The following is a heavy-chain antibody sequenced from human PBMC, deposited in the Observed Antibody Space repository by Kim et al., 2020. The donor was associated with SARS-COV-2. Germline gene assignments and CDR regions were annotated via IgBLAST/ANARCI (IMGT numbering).Heavy chain of an antibody. Sequence: ASVKVSCKASGYTFTGYYMHWVRQAPGQGLEWMGRINPNSGGTNYAQKFQGRVTMTRDTSISTAYMELSRLRSDDTAVYYCARVWGSKLLHFDLWGRGTLVTVSS. CDR3: ARVWGSKLLHFDL. CDR1: GYTFTGYY. D-gene: IGHD2-15*01. CDR2: INPNSGGT. J-gene: IGHJ2*01. V-gene: IGHV1-2*06.